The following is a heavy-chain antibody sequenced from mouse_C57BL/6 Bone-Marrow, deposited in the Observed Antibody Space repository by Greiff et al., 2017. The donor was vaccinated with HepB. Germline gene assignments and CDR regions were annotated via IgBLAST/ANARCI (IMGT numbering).Heavy chain of an antibody. J-gene: IGHJ1*03. Sequence: QQSGAELVKPGASVKISCKASGYAFSSYWMNWVKQRPGKGLEWIGQIYPGDGDTNYNGKFKGKATLTADKSSSTAYMQRSSLTSEDSAVYFCARHDYYGSSYWYFDVWGTGTTVTVSS. V-gene: IGHV1-80*01. D-gene: IGHD1-1*01. CDR2: IYPGDGDT. CDR1: GYAFSSYW. CDR3: ARHDYYGSSYWYFDV.